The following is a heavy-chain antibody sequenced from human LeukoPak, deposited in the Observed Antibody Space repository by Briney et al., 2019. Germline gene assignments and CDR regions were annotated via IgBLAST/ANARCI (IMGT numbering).Heavy chain of an antibody. Sequence: GGSLRLSCAASGFTFSSYAMHWVRQAPGKGLKWVAVISYDGSNKYYADSVKGRFTISRDNSKNTLYLQMNSLRAEDTAVYYCARGLIAAAGFPYYFDYWGQGTLVTVSS. CDR3: ARGLIAAAGFPYYFDY. D-gene: IGHD6-13*01. V-gene: IGHV3-30-3*01. CDR1: GFTFSSYA. CDR2: ISYDGSNK. J-gene: IGHJ4*02.